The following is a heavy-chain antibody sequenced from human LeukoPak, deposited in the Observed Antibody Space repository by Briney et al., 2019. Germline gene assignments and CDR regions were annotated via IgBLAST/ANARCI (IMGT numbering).Heavy chain of an antibody. V-gene: IGHV4-39*01. J-gene: IGHJ4*02. CDR2: IYYSGST. CDR3: ARRSGSYRYYFDY. CDR1: GGSISSSSYY. D-gene: IGHD1-26*01. Sequence: PSETLSLTCTVSGGSISSSSYYWGWIRQPPGKGLEWIGSIYYSGSTYYNPSLKSRVTKSVDTSKNQFSLKLSSVTAADTAVYYCARRSGSYRYYFDYWGQGTPVTVSS.